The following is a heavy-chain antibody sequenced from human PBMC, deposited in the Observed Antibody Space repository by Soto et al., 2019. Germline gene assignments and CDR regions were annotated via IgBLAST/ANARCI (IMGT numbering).Heavy chain of an antibody. D-gene: IGHD2-2*01. J-gene: IGHJ6*02. Sequence: GGSLRLSCAASGFTFSSYAMSRVRQAPGKGLEWVSAISGSGGSTYYADSVKGRFTISRDNSKNTLYLQMNSLRAEDTAVYYCAKLWYCSSTSCYQYYYYGMDVWGQGTTVTVSS. V-gene: IGHV3-23*01. CDR1: GFTFSSYA. CDR3: AKLWYCSSTSCYQYYYYGMDV. CDR2: ISGSGGST.